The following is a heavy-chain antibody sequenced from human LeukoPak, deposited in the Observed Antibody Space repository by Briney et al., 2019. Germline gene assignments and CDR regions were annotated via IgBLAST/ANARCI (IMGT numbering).Heavy chain of an antibody. D-gene: IGHD2-2*02. V-gene: IGHV4-34*01. CDR1: GGAFSGYY. Sequence: SSETLSLTCAVYGGAFSGYYWSWIRQPPGKGLEWIGEINHSGSTNYNPSLKSRVNISVDTSKNQFSLKLSSVSAADTAVYYCERTRPDIVVVPAAISQRGYYYYYYYMDVWGKGTTVTVSS. CDR3: ERTRPDIVVVPAAISQRGYYYYYYYMDV. CDR2: INHSGST. J-gene: IGHJ6*03.